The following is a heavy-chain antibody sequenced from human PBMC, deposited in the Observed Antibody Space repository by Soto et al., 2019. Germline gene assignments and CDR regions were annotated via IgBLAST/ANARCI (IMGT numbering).Heavy chain of an antibody. CDR1: GGSVSSGSYY. D-gene: IGHD3-22*01. CDR2: IYYSGST. CDR3: ARGPYYYDSSGYYYGYYFDY. Sequence: SETLSLTCTVSGGSVSSGSYYWSWIRQPPGKGLEWIGYIYYSGSTNYNPSLKSRVTISVDTSKNQFSLKLSSVAAADTAVYYFARGPYYYDSSGYYYGYYFDYWGQGTLVTVSS. V-gene: IGHV4-61*01. J-gene: IGHJ4*02.